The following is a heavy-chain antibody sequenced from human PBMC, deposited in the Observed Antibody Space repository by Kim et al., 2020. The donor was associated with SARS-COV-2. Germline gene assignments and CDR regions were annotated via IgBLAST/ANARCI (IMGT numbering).Heavy chain of an antibody. D-gene: IGHD2-15*01. V-gene: IGHV3-33*01. J-gene: IGHJ6*03. CDR3: AREILTSYYYYMDV. Sequence: YGDSVTGRFSISRDNSKNTVYLQMNSLTADDTAVYDCAREILTSYYYYMDVWGKGTTVTVSS.